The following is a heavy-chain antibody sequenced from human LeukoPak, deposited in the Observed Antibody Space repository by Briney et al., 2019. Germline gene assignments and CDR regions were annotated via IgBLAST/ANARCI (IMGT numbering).Heavy chain of an antibody. V-gene: IGHV3-73*01. CDR1: GFTFSGSA. CDR2: IRSKANSYAT. CDR3: TRTYYDILTGYYYLDY. D-gene: IGHD3-9*01. J-gene: IGHJ4*02. Sequence: GGSLRLSCAASGFTFSGSAMHWVRQASGKGLEWVGRIRSKANSYATAYAASVKGRFTISRDDSKNTAYLQMNSLRTEDTAVYYCTRTYYDILTGYYYLDYWGQGTLVTVSS.